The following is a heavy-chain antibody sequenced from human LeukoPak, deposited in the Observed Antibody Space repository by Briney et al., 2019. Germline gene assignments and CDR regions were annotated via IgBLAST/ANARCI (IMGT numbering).Heavy chain of an antibody. D-gene: IGHD5-24*01. CDR2: ISYDGSNK. CDR1: GFTFSSYG. Sequence: GGSLRLSCAASGFTFSSYGMHWVRQAPGKGLEWVAVISYDGSNKYYAGSVKGRFTISRDNSKNTLYLQMNSLRAEDTAVYYCAKASQRWLQLVYGYFDYWGQGTLVTVSS. J-gene: IGHJ4*02. CDR3: AKASQRWLQLVYGYFDY. V-gene: IGHV3-30*18.